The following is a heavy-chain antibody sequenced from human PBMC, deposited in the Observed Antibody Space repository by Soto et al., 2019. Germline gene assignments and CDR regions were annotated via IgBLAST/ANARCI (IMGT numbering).Heavy chain of an antibody. CDR1: GFTFRTYS. V-gene: IGHV3-21*01. CDR3: ARDLGVTATGPNLDY. J-gene: IGHJ4*02. CDR2: ISSSSTYI. D-gene: IGHD6-25*01. Sequence: GSLRLSCAASGFTFRTYSMNWVRQAPGKGLEWVSAISSSSTYIFYADSVKGRFTISRDNAKNSLYLQMNSLRAEDTAVYYCARDLGVTATGPNLDYWGQGTLVTVSS.